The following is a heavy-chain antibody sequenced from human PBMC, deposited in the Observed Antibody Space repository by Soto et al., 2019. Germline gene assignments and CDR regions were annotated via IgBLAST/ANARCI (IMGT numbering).Heavy chain of an antibody. CDR3: ARYDYNGYYFDY. V-gene: IGHV1-46*01. D-gene: IGHD4-4*01. CDR1: GYTFSTYY. CDR2: INPSGGST. Sequence: QVQLVQSGAEVKKPGASVKVSCKASGYTFSTYYMHWVRQAPGQGYEWMGIINPSGGSTTYAQKCQGRVTMPRDTSTTTVYMELSSLRSEDTAVYSCARYDYNGYYFDYWGQGTLVTVSS. J-gene: IGHJ4*02.